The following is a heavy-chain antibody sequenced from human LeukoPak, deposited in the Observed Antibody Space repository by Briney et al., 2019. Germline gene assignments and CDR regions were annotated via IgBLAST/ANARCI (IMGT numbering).Heavy chain of an antibody. CDR2: INHSGST. CDR1: GFTFSSYW. V-gene: IGHV4-34*01. CDR3: ARGGFGELLYLGY. Sequence: GSLRLSCAASGFTFSSYWMSWVRQAPGKGLEWIGEINHSGSTNYNPSLKSRVTISVDTSKNQFSLKLSSVTAADTAVYYCARGGFGELLYLGYWGQGTLVTVSS. D-gene: IGHD3-10*01. J-gene: IGHJ4*02.